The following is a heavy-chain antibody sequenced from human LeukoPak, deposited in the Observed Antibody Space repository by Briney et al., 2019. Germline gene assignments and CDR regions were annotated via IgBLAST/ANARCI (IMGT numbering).Heavy chain of an antibody. CDR3: ARGHRDSGGWYHVDY. J-gene: IGHJ4*02. D-gene: IGHD6-19*01. Sequence: ASVTVSCKASGYTFTDFLMHWGRQAPGQGLEWLGWINPNSGDTDYAQTFQGRVTMSRDTSIGTAYMELSRLRSDDTAIYYCARGHRDSGGWYHVDYWGQGTLVTVSS. CDR2: INPNSGDT. CDR1: GYTFTDFL. V-gene: IGHV1-2*02.